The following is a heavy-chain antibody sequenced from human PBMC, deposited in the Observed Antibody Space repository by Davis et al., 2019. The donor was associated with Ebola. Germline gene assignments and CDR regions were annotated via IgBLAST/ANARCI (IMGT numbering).Heavy chain of an antibody. D-gene: IGHD6-6*01. CDR3: ARDQGAIAARPSAFDM. J-gene: IGHJ3*02. CDR1: GFTFSSYG. Sequence: PGGSLRLSCAASGFTFSSYGMHWVRQAPGKGLEWVAVISYDGSNKYYADSVKGRFTISRDNSKNTLYLQMNSLRDEDTAVYYCARDQGAIAARPSAFDMWGQGTMVTVSS. CDR2: ISYDGSNK. V-gene: IGHV3-30*03.